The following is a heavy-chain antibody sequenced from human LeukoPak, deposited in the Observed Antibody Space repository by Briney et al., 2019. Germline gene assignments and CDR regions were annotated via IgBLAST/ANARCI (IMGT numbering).Heavy chain of an antibody. Sequence: GGSLRFSGAASGLTFSNYWMDWVRKAPGKGLEWVANIKQDGSEKNYVDSVKGRFIISRDNAKNSLYLQMNTLRADDTAVYYCARDGFGTGSNWGQGTLVTVSS. J-gene: IGHJ4*02. CDR1: GLTFSNYW. CDR2: IKQDGSEK. D-gene: IGHD3-16*01. CDR3: ARDGFGTGSN. V-gene: IGHV3-7*03.